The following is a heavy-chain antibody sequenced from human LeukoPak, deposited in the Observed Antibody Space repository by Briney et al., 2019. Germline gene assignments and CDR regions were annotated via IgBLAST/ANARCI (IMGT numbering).Heavy chain of an antibody. V-gene: IGHV3-49*03. CDR3: TRAYGSGRNWFDP. D-gene: IGHD3-10*01. CDR1: GFTFGDYA. Sequence: GGSLRLSCTASGFTFGDYAMSWFRQAPGKGLEWVGFIRSKAYGGTTEYAASVKGRFTISRDDPKSIAYLQMNSLKTEDTAVYYCTRAYGSGRNWFDPWGQGTLVTVSS. CDR2: IRSKAYGGTT. J-gene: IGHJ5*02.